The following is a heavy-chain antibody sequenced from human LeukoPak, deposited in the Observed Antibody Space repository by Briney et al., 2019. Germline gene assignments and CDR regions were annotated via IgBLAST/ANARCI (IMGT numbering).Heavy chain of an antibody. CDR2: ISSSSSTI. J-gene: IGHJ4*02. CDR1: GFTFSSYS. Sequence: PGGSLRLSCAASGFTFSSYSMNWVRQAPGKGLEWVSYISSSSSTIYYADSVKGRFTISRDNAKNSLHLLMNSLRAEDTAVYYCARDLRLGATTPVDYWGQGTLVTVSS. D-gene: IGHD1-26*01. CDR3: ARDLRLGATTPVDY. V-gene: IGHV3-48*01.